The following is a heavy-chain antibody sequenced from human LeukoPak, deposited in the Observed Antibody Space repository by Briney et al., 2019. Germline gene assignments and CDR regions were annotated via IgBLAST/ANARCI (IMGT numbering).Heavy chain of an antibody. CDR2: IYTSGST. J-gene: IGHJ4*02. V-gene: IGHV4-61*02. D-gene: IGHD2-2*01. Sequence: SSETLSLTCTVSGGSISSGSYYWSWIRQPAGKGLEWFARIYTSGSTNYNPSLKSRVTISVDTPKNQSSLKLSSVTAADTAVYYCAIGYCSSTSCYRAYWGQGTLVTVSS. CDR3: AIGYCSSTSCYRAY. CDR1: GGSISSGSYY.